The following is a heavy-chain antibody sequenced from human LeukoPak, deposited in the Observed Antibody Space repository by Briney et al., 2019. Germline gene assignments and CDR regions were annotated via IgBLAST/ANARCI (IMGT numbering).Heavy chain of an antibody. Sequence: GGSLRLSCAASGFTVSSYYMTWVRQAPGKGLEWVSVIYSGGSTYYADSVKGRFTISRHNSKNTLYLQMNSLRAEDTAVYYCAIHTYYYDSSGYYGDYWGQGTLVTVSS. D-gene: IGHD3-22*01. CDR2: IYSGGST. J-gene: IGHJ4*02. V-gene: IGHV3-53*04. CDR1: GFTVSSYY. CDR3: AIHTYYYDSSGYYGDY.